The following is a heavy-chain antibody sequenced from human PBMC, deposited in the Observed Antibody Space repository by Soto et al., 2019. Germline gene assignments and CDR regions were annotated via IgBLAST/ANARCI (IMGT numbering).Heavy chain of an antibody. Sequence: EVQLVETGGGLIQPGGSLRLSCAASGFTVSSYYMSWVRQAPGKGLEWVSVIYSGGSTYYADSVKGRFTISRDNSKNTHYLQMNSLIPEDTAVYYCARDRGVSPPTYYYYGIDGWGQGTTVTVSS. CDR2: IYSGGST. J-gene: IGHJ6*02. CDR1: GFTVSSYY. V-gene: IGHV3-53*02. D-gene: IGHD3-10*01. CDR3: ARDRGVSPPTYYYYGIDG.